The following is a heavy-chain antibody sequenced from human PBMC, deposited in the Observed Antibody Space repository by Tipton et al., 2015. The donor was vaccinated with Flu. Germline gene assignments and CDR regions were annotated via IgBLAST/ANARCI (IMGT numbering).Heavy chain of an antibody. V-gene: IGHV1-18*01. D-gene: IGHD1-1*01. J-gene: IGHJ3*02. CDR2: ISAYNGNT. CDR3: ARDFSRTGTTGAFDI. CDR1: GYTFTSYG. Sequence: QSGPEVKKPEASVRVSCKASGYTFTSYGISWVRQAPGQGLEWMGWISAYNGNTNYAQKLRGRVTMTTDTSTSTAYMELRSLRSDDTAVYYCARDFSRTGTTGAFDIWGQGTMVTVSS.